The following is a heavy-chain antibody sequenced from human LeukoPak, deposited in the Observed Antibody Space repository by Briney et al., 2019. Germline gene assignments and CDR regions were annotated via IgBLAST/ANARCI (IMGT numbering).Heavy chain of an antibody. V-gene: IGHV4-59*01. D-gene: IGHD3-16*01. CDR3: ARFTPQGYGWGGYNRFDP. J-gene: IGHJ5*02. Sequence: PSETLSLTCTVSGGSISSYYWSWIRQPPGKGLEWIGYIYYSGSTNYNPSLKSRVTISVDTSKNQFSLSLTSVTAADTAVYYCARFTPQGYGWGGYNRFDPWGQGTLVTVSS. CDR1: GGSISSYY. CDR2: IYYSGST.